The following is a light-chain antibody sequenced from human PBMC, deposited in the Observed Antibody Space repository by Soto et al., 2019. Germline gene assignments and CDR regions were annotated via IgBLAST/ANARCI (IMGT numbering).Light chain of an antibody. CDR2: AAS. CDR3: QRSWT. J-gene: IGKJ2*01. V-gene: IGKV1-39*01. Sequence: DIQMTQSPSSLSASVGDRVTITCRASQNIADSLNWYQHKPGKAPKLLIYAASSLQGGVPSRFSGSGSGTDFTLTISSLQPEDFASYFCQRSWTFGQGTKLE. CDR1: QNIADS.